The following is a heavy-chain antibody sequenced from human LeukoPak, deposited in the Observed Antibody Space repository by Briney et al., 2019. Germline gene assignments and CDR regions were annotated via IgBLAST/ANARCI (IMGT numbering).Heavy chain of an antibody. D-gene: IGHD4-17*01. CDR2: ISYDGSNK. CDR3: ANGFILAARGLRRYFDL. V-gene: IGHV3-30*18. J-gene: IGHJ2*01. CDR1: GFTFSSYG. Sequence: SGGSLRLSCAASGFTFSSYGMHWVRQAPGKGLEWVAVISYDGSNKYYADSVKGRFTISRDNSKNTLYLQMNSLRAEDTAVYYCANGFILAARGLRRYFDLWGRGTLVTVSS.